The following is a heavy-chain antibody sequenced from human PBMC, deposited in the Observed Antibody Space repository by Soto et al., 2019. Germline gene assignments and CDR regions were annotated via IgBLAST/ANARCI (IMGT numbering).Heavy chain of an antibody. CDR2: INSDGSST. D-gene: IGHD3-16*01. V-gene: IGHV3-74*01. CDR3: ARDRKGDYYYYYGMDA. Sequence: EVQLVESGGGLVQPGGSLRLSCAASGFTFSSYWMHWVRQAPGKGLVWVSRINSDGSSTSYADSVKGRFTISRDNAKNTLYLQMNSLRAEDTAVYYCARDRKGDYYYYYGMDAWGQGTTVTVSS. CDR1: GFTFSSYW. J-gene: IGHJ6*02.